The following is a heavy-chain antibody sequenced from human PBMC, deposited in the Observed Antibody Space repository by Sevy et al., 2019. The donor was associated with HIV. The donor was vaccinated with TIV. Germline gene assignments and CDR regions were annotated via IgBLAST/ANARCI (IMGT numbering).Heavy chain of an antibody. CDR3: AGENAWGRGYS. CDR2: IYYNGHI. CDR1: GGSITSLY. V-gene: IGHV4-59*08. J-gene: IGHJ4*02. Sequence: SETLSLTCTVSGGSITSLYWNWIRQPPGKGLEWLANIYYNGHINYNPSLKSRVTLSLDTSKNQFSLRLSSVTAEDTAKYYCAGENAWGRGYSWGQGTLVTVSS. D-gene: IGHD1-26*01.